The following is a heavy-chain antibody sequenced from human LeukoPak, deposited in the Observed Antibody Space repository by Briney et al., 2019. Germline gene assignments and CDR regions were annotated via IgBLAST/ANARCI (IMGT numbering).Heavy chain of an antibody. CDR3: ARLATIPYYFDY. V-gene: IGHV4-59*11. D-gene: IGHD5-24*01. CDR2: IYYSGST. Sequence: PSETLSLTCTVSGGSISSHYWSWIRQPPGKGLEWSGYIYYSGSTNYNPSLKSRVTISVDTSKNQFSLKLSSVTAADTAVYYCARLATIPYYFDYWGQGTLVTVSS. CDR1: GGSISSHY. J-gene: IGHJ4*02.